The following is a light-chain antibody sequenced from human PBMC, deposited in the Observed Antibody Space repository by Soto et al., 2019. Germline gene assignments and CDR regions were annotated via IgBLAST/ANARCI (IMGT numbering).Light chain of an antibody. CDR3: HQFGYSPRT. Sequence: EIVLTQSPGTLSLSPGETATLSCRASQTVNSDYLAWFQQSPGQAPRLLIFATSRRATDIPDRFSGSGSGSDSTLAIRRLEPEDFAVYYCHQFGYSPRTFGQGTKV. V-gene: IGKV3-20*01. J-gene: IGKJ1*01. CDR1: QTVNSDY. CDR2: ATS.